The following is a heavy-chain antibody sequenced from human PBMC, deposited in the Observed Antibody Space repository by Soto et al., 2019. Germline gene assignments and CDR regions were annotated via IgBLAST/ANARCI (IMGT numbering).Heavy chain of an antibody. CDR1: GGSISSGGYY. CDR2: IYYSGST. J-gene: IGHJ4*02. Sequence: QVQLQESGPGLVKPSQTLSLTCTVSGGSISSGGYYWSWIRQHPGKGLEWIGYIYYSGSTYYNPSLKSRVTSSVDTAENQFSLKLSSVTAADMAVYYCARAVLGPVTSYPDYWGQGTLVTVSS. CDR3: ARAVLGPVTSYPDY. D-gene: IGHD4-17*01. V-gene: IGHV4-31*03.